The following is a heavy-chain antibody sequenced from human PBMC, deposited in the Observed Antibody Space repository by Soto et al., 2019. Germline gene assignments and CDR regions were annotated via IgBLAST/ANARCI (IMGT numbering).Heavy chain of an antibody. D-gene: IGHD5-18*01. CDR1: GGSISSGGYY. J-gene: IGHJ3*02. CDR3: ARVRDTAMVPAFDI. CDR2: IYYSGST. V-gene: IGHV4-31*03. Sequence: SETLSLTCTVSGGSISSGGYYWSWIRQHPGKGLEWIGYIYYSGSTYYNPSLKSRVTISVDTSKNQFSLKLSSVTAADTAVYYCARVRDTAMVPAFDIWGQGTMVTVSS.